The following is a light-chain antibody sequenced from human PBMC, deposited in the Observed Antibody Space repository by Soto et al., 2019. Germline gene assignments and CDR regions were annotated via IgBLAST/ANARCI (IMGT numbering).Light chain of an antibody. CDR1: QSVSSN. V-gene: IGKV3-15*01. Sequence: EIVMTQSPATLYVSPGERATLSCRASQSVSSNLAWYQQKPGQAPRLLIYGESPRATGIPARFSGSGSGTEFTLTISSLQSEDFAVYYCQQYNNWPPWTFGQGTKVEIK. CDR2: GES. J-gene: IGKJ1*01. CDR3: QQYNNWPPWT.